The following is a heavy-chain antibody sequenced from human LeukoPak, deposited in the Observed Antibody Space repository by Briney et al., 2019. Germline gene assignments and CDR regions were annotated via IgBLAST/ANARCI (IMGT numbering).Heavy chain of an antibody. V-gene: IGHV1-2*02. CDR2: INPNSGGT. CDR3: EVIVSENFDY. J-gene: IGHJ4*02. CDR1: GYTFTGYY. D-gene: IGHD3-16*02. Sequence: ASVKVSCKASGYTFTGYYMHWVRPAPGQGLEWMGWINPNSGGTNYAQKFQGRVTMTRDTCISTAYMELSRLRSDDTAVYYCEVIVSENFDYWGQGTLVTVSS.